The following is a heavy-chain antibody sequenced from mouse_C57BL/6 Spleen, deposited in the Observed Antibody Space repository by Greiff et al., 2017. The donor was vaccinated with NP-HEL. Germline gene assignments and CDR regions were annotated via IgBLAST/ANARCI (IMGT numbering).Heavy chain of an antibody. D-gene: IGHD1-1*01. CDR2: TNPNNGGT. CDR1: GYTFTDYN. CDR3: ARPTGSSYVNYFDY. Sequence: EVKLQQSGPELVKPGASVKIPCKASGYTFTDYNMDWVKQSHGKSLEWIGDTNPNNGGTIYNQKFKGKATLTVDKSSSTAYMELRSLTSEDTAVYYCARPTGSSYVNYFDYWGQGTTLTVSS. V-gene: IGHV1-18*01. J-gene: IGHJ2*01.